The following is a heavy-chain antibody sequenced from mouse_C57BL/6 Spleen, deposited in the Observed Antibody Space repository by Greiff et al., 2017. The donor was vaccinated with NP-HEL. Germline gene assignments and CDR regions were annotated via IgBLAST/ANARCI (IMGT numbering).Heavy chain of an antibody. CDR1: GFTFSDAW. D-gene: IGHD1-1*01. J-gene: IGHJ2*01. CDR3: TRRFVTTVVAPFDY. V-gene: IGHV6-6*01. CDR2: IRNKANNHAT. Sequence: EVKLEESGGGLVQPGGSIKLSCAASGFTFSDAWMDWVRQSPEKGLEWVAEIRNKANNHATYYAESVKGRFTISRDDSKSSVYLQMNILRAEDTGIYYCTRRFVTTVVAPFDYWGQGTTLTVSS.